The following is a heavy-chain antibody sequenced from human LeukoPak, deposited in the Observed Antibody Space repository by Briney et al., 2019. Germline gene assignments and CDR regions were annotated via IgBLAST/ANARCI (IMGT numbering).Heavy chain of an antibody. CDR2: IVVVCGNT. J-gene: IGHJ4*02. CDR3: AREFSGYIEF. D-gene: IGHD1-26*01. CDR1: GCTFTRYA. V-gene: IGHV1-58*02. Sequence: SVKVSCKASGCTFTRYAMQWVRQARGQRLEWIGWIVVVCGNTNYAQKFQERVTMTRDTSTSTVYMELSSLRSEDTAVYYCAREFSGYIEFWGEGTLVTVSS.